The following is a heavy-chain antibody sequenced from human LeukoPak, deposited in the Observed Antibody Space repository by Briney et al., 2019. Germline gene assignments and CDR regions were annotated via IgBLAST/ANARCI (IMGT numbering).Heavy chain of an antibody. Sequence: GASVKVSCKASGYTFTSYGISWVRQAPGQGLEWMGWISAYNGNTNYAQKLQGRVTMTTDTSTSTAYMELRSLRSDDTAVYYCARTSVTMVRGVILTSSSRPNDYWGQGTLVTVSS. CDR1: GYTFTSYG. D-gene: IGHD3-10*01. CDR2: ISAYNGNT. CDR3: ARTSVTMVRGVILTSSSRPNDY. J-gene: IGHJ4*02. V-gene: IGHV1-18*01.